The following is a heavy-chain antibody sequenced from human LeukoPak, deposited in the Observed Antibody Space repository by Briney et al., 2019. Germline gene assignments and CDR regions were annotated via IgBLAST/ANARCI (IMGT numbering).Heavy chain of an antibody. CDR1: DGSFSAYH. J-gene: IGHJ6*03. CDR2: INHSGST. Sequence: PSETLSLTCAVYDGSFSAYHWSWIRQPPGKGLEWIGEINHSGSTNYNPSLKSRVTISVDTSKNQFSLKLSSVTAADTAVYYCARSGGVYYYYYMDVWGKGTTVTVSS. CDR3: ARSGGVYYYYYMDV. V-gene: IGHV4-34*01. D-gene: IGHD3-10*01.